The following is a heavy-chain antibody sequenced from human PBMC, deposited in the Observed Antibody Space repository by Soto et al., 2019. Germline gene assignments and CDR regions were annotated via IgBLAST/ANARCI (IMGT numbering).Heavy chain of an antibody. J-gene: IGHJ4*02. Sequence: QVQLVQSGAEVRKPGASVKVSCKTAGYTFTDYDINWVRQAPGQGFEWVGRMNPNSGRTDYAQKPACRVTMTRDISIRTADLELRRLGYYDTAVDFCATWGRNGWYTGFFWGQGNLVTVSS. CDR1: GYTFTDYD. D-gene: IGHD6-19*01. V-gene: IGHV1-8*02. CDR3: ATWGRNGWYTGFF. CDR2: MNPNSGRT.